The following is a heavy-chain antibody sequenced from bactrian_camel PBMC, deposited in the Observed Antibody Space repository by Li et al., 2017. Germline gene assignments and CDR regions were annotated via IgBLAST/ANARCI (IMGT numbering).Heavy chain of an antibody. V-gene: IGHV3S59*01. CDR1: RSSLSSFC. CDR2: ISSGGRAT. J-gene: IGHJ4*01. CDR3: AASPGLGCPGPGLPNLPSLYRY. Sequence: VQLVESGGGSVQAGGSLRLSCIGSRSSLSSFCMGWFRQAPGKEREAIAAISSGGRATTFDDSMKGRFTISQDDAKTTLYLQMDSLKPDDTAMYFCAASPGLGCPGPGLPNLPSLYRYWGQGTQV. D-gene: IGHD1*01.